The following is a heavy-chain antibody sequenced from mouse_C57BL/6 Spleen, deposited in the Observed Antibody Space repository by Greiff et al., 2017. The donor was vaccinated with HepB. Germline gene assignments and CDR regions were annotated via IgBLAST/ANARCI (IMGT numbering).Heavy chain of an antibody. CDR3: ARVPPTVVAHWYFDV. Sequence: QVQLQQPGAELVKPGASVKLSCKASGYTFTSYWMHWVKQRPGQGLEWIGMIHPNSGSTNYNEKFKSKATLTVDKSSSTAYMQLSSLTSEDSAVYYCARVPPTVVAHWYFDVWGTGTTVTVSS. CDR2: IHPNSGST. D-gene: IGHD1-1*01. J-gene: IGHJ1*03. V-gene: IGHV1-64*01. CDR1: GYTFTSYW.